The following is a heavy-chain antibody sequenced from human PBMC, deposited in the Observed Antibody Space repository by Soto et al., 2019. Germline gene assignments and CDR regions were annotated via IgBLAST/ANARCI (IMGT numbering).Heavy chain of an antibody. J-gene: IGHJ4*02. Sequence: QVQLQESGPGLVKPSETLSLTCTVSGGSISNVNYCWSWIRQSPDKGLEWIGQIYNGGSTYNNPTLTRRDTISVDTSKNQFSLKLSSVSAADTAVYYCARGPSGDKVDYWGQGTLVTVSS. CDR1: GGSISNVNYC. CDR2: IYNGGST. V-gene: IGHV4-30-4*01. D-gene: IGHD7-27*01. CDR3: ARGPSGDKVDY.